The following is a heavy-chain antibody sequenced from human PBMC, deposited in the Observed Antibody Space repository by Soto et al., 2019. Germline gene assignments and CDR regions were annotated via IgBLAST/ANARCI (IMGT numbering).Heavy chain of an antibody. J-gene: IGHJ5*02. CDR1: GGSISSSSYY. D-gene: IGHD6-19*01. CDR2: IYYSGST. V-gene: IGHV4-39*01. CDR3: ARHKARGWYSSGWYNNWFDP. Sequence: SETLSLTCTVSGGSISSSSYYWGWIRQPPGKGLEWIGSIYYSGSTYYNPSLKSRVTISVDTSKNQFSLKLSSVTAADTAVYYCARHKARGWYSSGWYNNWFDPWGQGTLVTVSS.